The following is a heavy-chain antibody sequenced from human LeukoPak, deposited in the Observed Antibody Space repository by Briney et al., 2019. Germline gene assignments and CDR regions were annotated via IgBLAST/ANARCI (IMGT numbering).Heavy chain of an antibody. CDR2: INSDGSST. CDR1: GFTFSSYL. V-gene: IGHV3-74*01. D-gene: IGHD3-3*01. Sequence: GGSLRLSCAASGFTFSSYLMHWVRQAPGKGLVWVSRINSDGSSTTYAASVTGRFTSSRDNAKNTLYLQMNSLRAEDTAVYYCARGESGSFDYWGQGTLVTVSS. J-gene: IGHJ4*02. CDR3: ARGESGSFDY.